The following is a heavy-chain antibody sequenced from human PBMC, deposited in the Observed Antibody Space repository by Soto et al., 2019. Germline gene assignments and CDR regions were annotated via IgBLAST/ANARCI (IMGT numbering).Heavy chain of an antibody. CDR1: GDSISSYY. CDR3: ARAAGDSSGYNFDY. Sequence: PSETLSLTCNVSGDSISSYYWNWIRQSPGKGLEWIGEINHSGSTNYNPSLKSRVTISVDTSKNQFSLKLSSVTAADTAVYYCARAAGDSSGYNFDYWGQGTLVTVSS. J-gene: IGHJ4*02. V-gene: IGHV4-34*01. CDR2: INHSGST. D-gene: IGHD3-22*01.